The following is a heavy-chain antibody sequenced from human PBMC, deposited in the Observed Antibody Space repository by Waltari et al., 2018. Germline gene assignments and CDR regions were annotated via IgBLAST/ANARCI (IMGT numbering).Heavy chain of an antibody. Sequence: EVELVQSGAEVKKPGATVKISCTASGYPFTDYFMHWLHQAPGKGLEWRGRIDPEDGETVYSEKFQGRVTITADTSTDTAYMELSSLTSGDTAVYYCAPLPGGSGQTFDYWGQGTLVTISS. V-gene: IGHV1-69-2*01. CDR1: GYPFTDYF. J-gene: IGHJ4*02. CDR2: IDPEDGET. CDR3: APLPGGSGQTFDY. D-gene: IGHD3-10*01.